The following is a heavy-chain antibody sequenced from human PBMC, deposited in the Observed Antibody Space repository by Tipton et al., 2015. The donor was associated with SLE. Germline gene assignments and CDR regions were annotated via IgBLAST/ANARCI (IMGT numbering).Heavy chain of an antibody. J-gene: IGHJ6*02. D-gene: IGHD3-10*01. Sequence: TLSLTCTVSGGSISSHYWSWIRQPAGKGLEWIGYIYTSGSTNYNPSLKSRVTISVDTSKNQFSLKLSSVTAADTAVYYCARVRITMVRGVRYYYGMDVWGQGTTVTVSS. CDR3: ARVRITMVRGVRYYYGMDV. CDR2: IYTSGST. CDR1: GGSISSHY. V-gene: IGHV4-4*09.